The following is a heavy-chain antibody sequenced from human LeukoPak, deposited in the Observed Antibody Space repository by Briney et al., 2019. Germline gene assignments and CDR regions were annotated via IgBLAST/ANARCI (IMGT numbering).Heavy chain of an antibody. CDR2: IYPGDSDT. CDR1: GYSFTNYW. J-gene: IGHJ4*02. V-gene: IGHV5-51*01. Sequence: GESLKISRKGSGYSFTNYWIGWVRQMPGKGLEWMGIIYPGDSDTRYSPSFQGQVPISADKSISPAYLQWSSLKASDTAMYYCARLLGPRFLEWPLDYWGQGTLVTVSS. CDR3: ARLLGPRFLEWPLDY. D-gene: IGHD3-3*01.